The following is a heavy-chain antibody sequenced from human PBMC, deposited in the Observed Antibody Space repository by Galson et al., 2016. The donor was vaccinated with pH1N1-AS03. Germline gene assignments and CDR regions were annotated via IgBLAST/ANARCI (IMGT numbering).Heavy chain of an antibody. CDR2: FDPSDSHT. Sequence: QSGAEVTKPGESLRISCKGSGYSFTNYWINWVRQMPGKGLEWMGRFDPSDSHTSYSPSFQGHVTFSADKSINTAYLQWGSLKSSDTAIYYCARGYSGFGFVYWGQGTLVTVSS. V-gene: IGHV5-10-1*01. J-gene: IGHJ4*02. D-gene: IGHD5-12*01. CDR3: ARGYSGFGFVY. CDR1: GYSFTNYW.